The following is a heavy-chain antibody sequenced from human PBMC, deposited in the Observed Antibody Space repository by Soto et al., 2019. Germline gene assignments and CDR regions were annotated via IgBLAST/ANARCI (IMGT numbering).Heavy chain of an antibody. Sequence: GWSLRLSCAASGFTFSSNAMDWVRQAPGKGLEWVAVISYDGRNKYHADSVKGRFTISRDNSKNTLYLQMNSLRAEDTAVYYCARDRETRWLQLDYWGQGTLVTVSS. CDR3: ARDRETRWLQLDY. CDR2: ISYDGRNK. CDR1: GFTFSSNA. D-gene: IGHD5-12*01. V-gene: IGHV3-30*04. J-gene: IGHJ4*02.